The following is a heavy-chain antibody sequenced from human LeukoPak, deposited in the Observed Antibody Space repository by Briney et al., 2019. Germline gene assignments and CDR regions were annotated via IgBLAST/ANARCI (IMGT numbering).Heavy chain of an antibody. CDR3: ARVYDYVWGSYRRPTPFDY. CDR2: IRGSGGST. V-gene: IGHV3-23*01. D-gene: IGHD3-16*02. Sequence: GGSLRLSCGASGFTFSSYAMSWVRQAPGKGLEWVSAIRGSGGSTYYADSVKGRFTISRDNSKNTLYLQMNSLRAEDTAVYYCARVYDYVWGSYRRPTPFDYWGQGTLVTVSS. CDR1: GFTFSSYA. J-gene: IGHJ4*02.